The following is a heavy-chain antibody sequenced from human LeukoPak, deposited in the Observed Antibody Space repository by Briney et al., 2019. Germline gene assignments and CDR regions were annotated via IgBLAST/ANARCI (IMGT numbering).Heavy chain of an antibody. CDR3: ACFRIEVAGRYYYYAMDV. Sequence: PSETLSLTCAVYGGSLSGYHWSWIRHPPGKGLEWLGEINHSGRTNYNPSLKSRVSISADMSRKQISLKLSSVTAADTAVYFCACFRIEVAGRYYYYAMDVWGQGTTVTVSS. CDR1: GGSLSGYH. CDR2: INHSGRT. J-gene: IGHJ6*02. V-gene: IGHV4-34*01. D-gene: IGHD6-19*01.